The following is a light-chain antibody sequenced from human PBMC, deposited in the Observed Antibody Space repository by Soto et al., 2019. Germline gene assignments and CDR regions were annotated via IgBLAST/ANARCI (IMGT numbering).Light chain of an antibody. Sequence: EIVLTQSPGTLSLSPGERASLSCSASQRVISSYLAWYQQKPGQPPRLLIYGASSRATGIPDRFSGSGSGTDFTLTISRLEPEDFALYYCQHYQSGHPITFGQGTRLEIK. CDR1: QRVISSY. CDR3: QHYQSGHPIT. CDR2: GAS. J-gene: IGKJ5*01. V-gene: IGKV3-20*01.